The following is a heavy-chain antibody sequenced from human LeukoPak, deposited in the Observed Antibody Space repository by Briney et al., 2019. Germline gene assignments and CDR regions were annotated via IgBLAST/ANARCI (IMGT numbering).Heavy chain of an antibody. V-gene: IGHV4-61*01. CDR3: ARAKSDYDILTGYQPLDAAFEI. D-gene: IGHD3-9*01. CDR1: GGSVSSGSYY. CDR2: IYYSGSA. Sequence: SETLSLTCTVSGGSVSSGSYYWSWIRQPPGKGLEWIGYIYYSGSANYNPSLKSRVTISVDTSKNQFSLKLSSVTAADTAVYYCARAKSDYDILTGYQPLDAAFEIWGQGTMVTVSS. J-gene: IGHJ3*02.